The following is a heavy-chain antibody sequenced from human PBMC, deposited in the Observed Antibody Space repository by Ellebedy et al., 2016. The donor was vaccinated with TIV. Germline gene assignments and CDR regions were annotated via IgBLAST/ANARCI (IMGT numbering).Heavy chain of an antibody. V-gene: IGHV4-59*01. CDR1: GGSISSYY. CDR3: ARDPALPRGRFDT. J-gene: IGHJ5*02. Sequence: MPSETLSLTCTVSGGSISSYYWSWIRQPPGKGLEWIAFIHYNGNTNYNPSLKSRVTISVDTSKNQFSLKLNSVTAADTAMYYCARDPALPRGRFDTWGQGTLVTVSS. CDR2: IHYNGNT.